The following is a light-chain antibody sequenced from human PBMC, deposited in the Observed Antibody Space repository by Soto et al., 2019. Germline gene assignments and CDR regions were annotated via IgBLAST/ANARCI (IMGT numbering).Light chain of an antibody. CDR3: QQYNNWPPWT. J-gene: IGKJ1*01. CDR2: RAS. Sequence: EVVMTQSPVTLSLSPGERATLSCRASQSISTNLAWYQQKPGQAPRLLIYRASTRAIGIPARFSGGGSGTDFTLTISSLQSEDFAIYYFQQYNNWPPWTFGQGTKVEIK. CDR1: QSISTN. V-gene: IGKV3-15*01.